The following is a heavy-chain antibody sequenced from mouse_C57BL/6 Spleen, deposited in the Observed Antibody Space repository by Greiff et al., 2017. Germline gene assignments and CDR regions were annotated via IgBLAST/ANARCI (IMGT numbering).Heavy chain of an antibody. V-gene: IGHV1-26*01. CDR2: INPNNGGT. D-gene: IGHD1-1*01. J-gene: IGHJ3*01. CDR3: AKGIFRGSESVWFAY. Sequence: VQLQQSGPELVKPGASVKISCKASGYTFTDYYMNWVKQSHGKSLEWIGDINPNNGGTSYNQKFKGKATLTVDESSSTAYMELRSLTSEDAAVYYCAKGIFRGSESVWFAYWGQGTLVTVSA. CDR1: GYTFTDYY.